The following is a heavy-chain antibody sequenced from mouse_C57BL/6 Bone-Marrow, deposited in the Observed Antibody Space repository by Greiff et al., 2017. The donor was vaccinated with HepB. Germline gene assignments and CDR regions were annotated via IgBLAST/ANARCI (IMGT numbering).Heavy chain of an antibody. CDR1: GFTFSDYG. D-gene: IGHD2-3*01. Sequence: EVKLEESGGGLVKPGGSLKLSCAASGFTFSDYGMHWVRQAPEKGLEWVAYISSGSSTIYYADTVKGRFTISRDNAKNTLFLQMTSLRSEDTAMYYCARDGYYTMDYWGQGTSVTVSS. CDR3: ARDGYYTMDY. CDR2: ISSGSSTI. V-gene: IGHV5-17*01. J-gene: IGHJ4*01.